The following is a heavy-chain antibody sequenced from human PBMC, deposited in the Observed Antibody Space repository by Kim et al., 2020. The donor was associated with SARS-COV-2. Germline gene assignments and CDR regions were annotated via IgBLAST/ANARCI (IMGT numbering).Heavy chain of an antibody. CDR3: ARGPLDWFDP. D-gene: IGHD3-16*01. CDR2: INHSGST. Sequence: SETLSLTCAVYGGSFSGYYWSWIRQPPGKGLEWIGEINHSGSTNYNPSLKSRVTISVDTSKNQFSLKLSSVTAADTAVYYCARGPLDWFDPWGQGTLVTVSS. J-gene: IGHJ5*02. V-gene: IGHV4-34*01. CDR1: GGSFSGYY.